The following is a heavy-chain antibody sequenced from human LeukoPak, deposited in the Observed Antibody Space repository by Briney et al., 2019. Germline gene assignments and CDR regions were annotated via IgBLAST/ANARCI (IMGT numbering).Heavy chain of an antibody. CDR3: ARTYYYGSGNAFDM. CDR1: GFTFSSYA. V-gene: IGHV3-30-3*01. J-gene: IGHJ3*02. Sequence: GRSLRLSCAASGFTFSSYAMHWVRQAPGKGLEWVAVISYDGSNKYYADSVKGRFTISRDNSKNTLYLQMNSLRAEDTAVYYCARTYYYGSGNAFDMWGQGTMVTVSS. CDR2: ISYDGSNK. D-gene: IGHD3-10*01.